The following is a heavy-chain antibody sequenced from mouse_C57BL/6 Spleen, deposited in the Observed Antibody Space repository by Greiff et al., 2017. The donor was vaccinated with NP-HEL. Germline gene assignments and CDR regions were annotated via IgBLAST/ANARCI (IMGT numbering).Heavy chain of an antibody. CDR1: GYSFTGYY. V-gene: IGHV1-42*01. CDR3: ARPYDYDMFAY. CDR2: INPSTGGT. J-gene: IGHJ3*01. Sequence: EVQLQQSGPELVKPGASVKISCKASGYSFTGYYMNWVKQSPEKSLEWIGEINPSTGGTTYNQKFKAKATLTVDKSSSTAYMQLKSLTSEDSAVYYCARPYDYDMFAYWGQGTLVTVSA. D-gene: IGHD2-4*01.